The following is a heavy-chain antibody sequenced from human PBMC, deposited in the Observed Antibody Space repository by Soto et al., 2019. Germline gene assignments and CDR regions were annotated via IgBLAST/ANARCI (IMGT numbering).Heavy chain of an antibody. Sequence: QDQLVQSGAEVKKPGASVTVSCKASGYSFTNYGITWVRQAPGQGLEWMGWISAFNGNTHYAQKLQGRVTMTTDASTSTPYMELRSLRSDDTAVYYCARDRGVAPPVAGNTHYYYYMDVWGKGTTVIVSS. D-gene: IGHD6-19*01. CDR1: GYSFTNYG. V-gene: IGHV1-18*01. CDR3: ARDRGVAPPVAGNTHYYYYMDV. CDR2: ISAFNGNT. J-gene: IGHJ6*03.